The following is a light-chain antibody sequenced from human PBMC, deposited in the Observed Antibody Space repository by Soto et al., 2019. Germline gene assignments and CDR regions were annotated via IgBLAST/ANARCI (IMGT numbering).Light chain of an antibody. CDR3: QQYYTLPLT. CDR1: QSVLFTSNNKNY. J-gene: IGKJ4*01. V-gene: IGKV4-1*01. CDR2: WAS. Sequence: DIVMTQSPDSLAVSLGERATINCDSIQSVLFTSNNKNYLAWYQQKPGQPPKLLLSWASARESGVPERFSGSGSGTLFTLSISSLQAEDVAVYYCQQYYTLPLTFGGGTKVDIK.